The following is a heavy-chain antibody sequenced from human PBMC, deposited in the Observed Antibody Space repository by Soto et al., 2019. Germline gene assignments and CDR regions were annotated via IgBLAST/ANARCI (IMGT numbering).Heavy chain of an antibody. CDR2: IYYSGST. Sequence: SETLSLTCTVSGGSISSYYWSWIRQPPGKGLEWIGYIYYSGSTNYNPSLKSRVTISVDTSKNQFSLKLSSVTAADTAMYYCASYGSGSYKGSPFDYWGQGTLVTVSS. CDR3: ASYGSGSYKGSPFDY. CDR1: GGSISSYY. J-gene: IGHJ4*02. D-gene: IGHD3-10*01. V-gene: IGHV4-59*01.